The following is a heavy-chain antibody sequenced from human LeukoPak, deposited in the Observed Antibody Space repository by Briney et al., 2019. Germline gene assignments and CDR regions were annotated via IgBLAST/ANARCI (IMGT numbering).Heavy chain of an antibody. CDR3: ARHGDYLDGSGTYYAPFDN. CDR1: GGSISSHSYY. J-gene: IGHJ4*02. Sequence: SETLSLTCTVSGGSISSHSYYWGWIRQPPGKGLEWIGSMFYSGSTNYNPSLKRRVTISVDTSKNQFSLSLSSVTAADTAMYYCARHGDYLDGSGTYYAPFDNWGQGTLVTASS. CDR2: MFYSGST. D-gene: IGHD3-10*01. V-gene: IGHV4-39*01.